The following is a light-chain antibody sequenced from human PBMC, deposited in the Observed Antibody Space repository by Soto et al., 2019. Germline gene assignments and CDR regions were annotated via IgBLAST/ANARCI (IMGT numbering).Light chain of an antibody. V-gene: IGLV2-14*01. CDR1: SSDVGDYNY. CDR2: DVS. Sequence: QSALTQPASVSGSPGQSITISCTGTSSDVGDYNYVSWYQQHPGKAPKLMIYDVSNRPSGVSNRFSGSKSGSTASLTISGLQAEDEADYCCSSYTSSTTRVFGTGTKVTVL. J-gene: IGLJ1*01. CDR3: SSYTSSTTRV.